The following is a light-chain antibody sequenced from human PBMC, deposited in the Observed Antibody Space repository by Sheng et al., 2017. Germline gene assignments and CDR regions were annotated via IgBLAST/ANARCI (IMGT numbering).Light chain of an antibody. Sequence: EIVMTQTPATLSVSPGERATLSCRASQSVSRSSVVWYQQKPGQAPRLVIYGASSRATGIPDRFSGRGSGTDFTLTVSRLEPEDFAVYYCQQYNNWPPYTFGQGTKLEI. CDR1: QSVSRSS. CDR3: QQYNNWPPYT. V-gene: IGKV3-20*01. CDR2: GAS. J-gene: IGKJ2*01.